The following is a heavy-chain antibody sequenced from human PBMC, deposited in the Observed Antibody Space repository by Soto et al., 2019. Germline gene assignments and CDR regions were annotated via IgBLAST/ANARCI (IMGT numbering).Heavy chain of an antibody. J-gene: IGHJ5*02. V-gene: IGHV3-74*01. CDR2: INNDGSST. Sequence: EVQLVESGGGLVQPGGSLRLSCVASGFTFSSYWMHWVRQAPGKGLVWVSHINNDGSSTTYADSVKGRFTISRDNAKNTLYLEMNSLGDEETGAYYWARDSWGLHHWGQGTLVTVSA. CDR1: GFTFSSYW. D-gene: IGHD3-16*01. CDR3: ARDSWGLHH.